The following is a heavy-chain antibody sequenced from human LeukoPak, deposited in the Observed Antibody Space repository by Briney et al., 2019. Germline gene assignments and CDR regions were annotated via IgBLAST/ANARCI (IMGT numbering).Heavy chain of an antibody. J-gene: IGHJ4*02. CDR2: IYYSGST. D-gene: IGHD3-10*01. CDR3: ARSLRGFGELDFDY. V-gene: IGHV4-59*08. CDR1: GGSISSYY. Sequence: SETLSLTCTVSGGSISSYYWSWVRQPPGKGLEWLGYIYYSGSTYYNPSLKSRVTISVDTSKNQFSLNLSSVTAADTAVYYCARSLRGFGELDFDYWGQGTLVTVSS.